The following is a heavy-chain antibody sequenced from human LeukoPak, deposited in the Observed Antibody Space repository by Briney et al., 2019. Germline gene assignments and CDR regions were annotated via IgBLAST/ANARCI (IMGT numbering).Heavy chain of an antibody. CDR2: IYSGGST. Sequence: GGSLRLSCSASGFTISTYGMSWVRQAPGKGLEWVSVIYSGGSTYYADSVKGRLTISRDNSKNTLYLQMNSLRAEDTAVYYCARVYSGRRYFDYWGQGTLVTVSS. CDR3: ARVYSGRRYFDY. D-gene: IGHD4-11*01. J-gene: IGHJ4*02. CDR1: GFTISTYG. V-gene: IGHV3-53*01.